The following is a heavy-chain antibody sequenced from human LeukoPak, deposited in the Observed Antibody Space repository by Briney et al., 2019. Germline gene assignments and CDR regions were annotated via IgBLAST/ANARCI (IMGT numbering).Heavy chain of an antibody. CDR2: IYYSGST. J-gene: IGHJ4*02. CDR3: ARDRLYCSGGSCYYIIDY. D-gene: IGHD2-15*01. V-gene: IGHV4-59*01. Sequence: SETLSLTCTVSGGSISSYYWSWIRQPPGKGLEWIGYIYYSGSTNYNPSLKSRVTISVDTSKNQFSLKLSSVTAADTALYYCARDRLYCSGGSCYYIIDYWGQGTLVTVSS. CDR1: GGSISSYY.